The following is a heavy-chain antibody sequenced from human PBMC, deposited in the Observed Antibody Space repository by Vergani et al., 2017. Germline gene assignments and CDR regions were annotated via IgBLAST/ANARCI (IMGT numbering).Heavy chain of an antibody. CDR3: ARDPGTMVRGGDYYYYGMDV. Sequence: QVQLVQSGAEVKKPGSSVKVSCKASGGTFSSYTISWVRQAPGHGLEWMGRIIPILGIANYAQKFQGRVTITADKSTSTAYMELSSLRSEDTAVDYCARDPGTMVRGGDYYYYGMDVWGQGTTVTVSS. CDR1: GGTFSSYT. D-gene: IGHD3-10*01. J-gene: IGHJ6*02. V-gene: IGHV1-69*08. CDR2: IIPILGIA.